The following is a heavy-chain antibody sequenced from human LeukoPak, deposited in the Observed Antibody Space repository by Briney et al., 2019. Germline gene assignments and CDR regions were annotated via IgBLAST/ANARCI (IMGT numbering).Heavy chain of an antibody. J-gene: IGHJ4*02. Sequence: SGPTLVKPTQTLTLTCTFSGFSLSTSGEGVGWIRQSPGEAPEWLALIYWDDDERYRPSLKSRLTITKDTSKNQVVLRMTNMDPVDTATYYCAHIGLVRYVYWGQGTLVTVSS. CDR2: IYWDDDE. CDR1: GFSLSTSGEG. CDR3: AHIGLVRYVY. D-gene: IGHD3/OR15-3a*01. V-gene: IGHV2-5*02.